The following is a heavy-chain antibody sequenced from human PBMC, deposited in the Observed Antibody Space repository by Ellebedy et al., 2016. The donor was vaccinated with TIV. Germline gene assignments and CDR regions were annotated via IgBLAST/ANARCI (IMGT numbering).Heavy chain of an antibody. D-gene: IGHD1-1*01. CDR3: TKRADNWGFFDY. V-gene: IGHV3-23*01. J-gene: IGHJ4*01. CDR1: GATFSDYV. Sequence: GESLKISCAASGATFSDYVMARLRQVPGKGPEWVSEVSERVGRTFYADSVKGRFSISRDNFDNTLFLHMHSLTAGDTAVYYCTKRADNWGFFDYWGNGTLVTVSS. CDR2: VSERVGRT.